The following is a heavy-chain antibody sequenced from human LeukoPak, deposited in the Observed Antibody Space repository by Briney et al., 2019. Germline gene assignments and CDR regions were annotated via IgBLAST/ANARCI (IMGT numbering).Heavy chain of an antibody. D-gene: IGHD1-26*01. V-gene: IGHV5-51*01. J-gene: IGHJ4*02. Sequence: GESLKISCKGSGYSFTTYWIVWVRQMPGKGLEWMGIIYPGDSDTRYSPSFQGQVAISADKSINTAYLQWSSLKASDSAIYYCARLSIVGATLNFFDYWGQGTLVTVSS. CDR2: IYPGDSDT. CDR1: GYSFTTYW. CDR3: ARLSIVGATLNFFDY.